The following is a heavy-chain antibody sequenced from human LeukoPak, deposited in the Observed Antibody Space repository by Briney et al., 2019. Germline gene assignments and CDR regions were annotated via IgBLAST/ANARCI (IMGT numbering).Heavy chain of an antibody. CDR3: ARGFRAARLDY. J-gene: IGHJ4*02. CDR2: IYPGDSDT. CDR1: GYSFARYW. Sequence: GESLKISCKGSGYSFARYWIAWVRQMPGKGLEWMGIIYPGDSDTRYSPSFQGQVTISADKSISTAYLQWSSLKASDTAMYYCARGFRAARLDYWGQGTLVTVSS. V-gene: IGHV5-51*01. D-gene: IGHD6-6*01.